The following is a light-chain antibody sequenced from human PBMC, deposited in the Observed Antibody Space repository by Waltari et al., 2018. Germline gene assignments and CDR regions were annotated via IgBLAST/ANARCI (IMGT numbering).Light chain of an antibody. V-gene: IGKV1-5*03. CDR3: QQYNTYSS. CDR2: KAS. Sequence: DIQMTQSPSSLSASVGDRVTITCRASQSISNWLAWYHQKPGKAPILLIYKASILRSGVPSRFSGSGSGTQLTLTIRSLQHGDFATYYCQQYNTYSSFGQGTKLEIK. CDR1: QSISNW. J-gene: IGKJ2*01.